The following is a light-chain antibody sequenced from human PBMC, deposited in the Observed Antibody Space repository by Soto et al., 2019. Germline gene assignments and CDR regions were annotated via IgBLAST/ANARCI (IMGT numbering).Light chain of an antibody. CDR3: QQYNRSPWT. V-gene: IGKV1-5*01. CDR2: YAS. J-gene: IGKJ1*01. CDR1: QSISNW. Sequence: DITMTQSPSTLSASVGDRVTITCRASQSISNWLAWYQQKPGKAPKLLIYYASSLASGVPTRFSGSGSGTEYTLTISSLQPVDFATYYCQQYNRSPWTFGQGTKVEIK.